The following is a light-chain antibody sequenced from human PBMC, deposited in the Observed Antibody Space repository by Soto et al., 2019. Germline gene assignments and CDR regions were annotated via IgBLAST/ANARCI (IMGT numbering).Light chain of an antibody. CDR2: VEGSGSY. Sequence: QPVLTQSSSASASLGSSVRLTCTLSSGHNNYIIAWHQQQPGKAPRYLMKVEGSGSYSKGSGVPDRFSGSISGADRYVTISNLQSEDEADYYCETWDRNTRVFGGGTKLTVL. CDR3: ETWDRNTRV. V-gene: IGLV4-60*03. CDR1: SGHNNYI. J-gene: IGLJ3*02.